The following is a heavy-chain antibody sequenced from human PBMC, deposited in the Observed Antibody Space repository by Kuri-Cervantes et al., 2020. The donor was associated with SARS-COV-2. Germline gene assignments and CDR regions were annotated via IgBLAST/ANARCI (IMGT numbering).Heavy chain of an antibody. CDR1: GFTFSNAW. V-gene: IGHV3-15*07. CDR3: ARPGYKWNDIQLWGFDS. D-gene: IGHD1-20*01. Sequence: GESLKISCAASGFTFSNAWMNWVRQAPGKGLEWVGRIKSKTDGGTTDYAAPVKGRFTISRDDSKNTLYLQMNSLRTDDTAVYYCARPGYKWNDIQLWGFDSWGQGALVTVSS. CDR2: IKSKTDGGTT. J-gene: IGHJ4*02.